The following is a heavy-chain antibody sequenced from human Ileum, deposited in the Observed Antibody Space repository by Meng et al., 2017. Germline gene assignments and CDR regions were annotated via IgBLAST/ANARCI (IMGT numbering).Heavy chain of an antibody. CDR2: IFYTGAT. V-gene: IGHV4-30-4*01. CDR1: GGSITSGDYY. CDR3: VSERRRSYFFDY. Sequence: QVQLQESGPGLVKPSQTLSLNCTFHGGSITSGDYYWSWIRQPPGKGLEWIGYIFYTGATYSNPSLKSRVTVSLDTSKSQFSLKLSSVTAADTAIYYCVSERRRSYFFDYWGQGTLVTVSS. J-gene: IGHJ4*02.